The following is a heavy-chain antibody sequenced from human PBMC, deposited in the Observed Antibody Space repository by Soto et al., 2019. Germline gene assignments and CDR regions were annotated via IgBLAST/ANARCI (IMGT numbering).Heavy chain of an antibody. CDR3: ARDKLYTPWYSSSWSPPLSGYYYGMDV. CDR2: INPNSGGT. J-gene: IGHJ6*02. Sequence: QVQLVQSGAEVKKPGASVKVSCKASGYTFTGYYMHWVRQAPGQGREWMGWINPNSGGTNYAQKFQGRVTMTRDTSVSTAYMELRRLRSDDTAVYYCARDKLYTPWYSSSWSPPLSGYYYGMDVWGQGTTVTVSS. D-gene: IGHD6-13*01. V-gene: IGHV1-2*02. CDR1: GYTFTGYY.